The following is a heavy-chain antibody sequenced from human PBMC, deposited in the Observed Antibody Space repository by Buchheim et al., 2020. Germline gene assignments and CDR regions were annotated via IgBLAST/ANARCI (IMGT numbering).Heavy chain of an antibody. Sequence: QVHLVQSGAEVKKPGASVKVSCKTSGFTFSGFYMHWVRQAPGQGLEWMGWINPSSGATNCAQKFQDRVTMTRDTSIKTAYMELTRLRSDDTAVYYCAKRFYDYSGYDLWAFDIWGQGT. V-gene: IGHV1-2*02. CDR3: AKRFYDYSGYDLWAFDI. CDR1: GFTFSGFY. CDR2: INPSSGAT. J-gene: IGHJ3*02. D-gene: IGHD3-22*01.